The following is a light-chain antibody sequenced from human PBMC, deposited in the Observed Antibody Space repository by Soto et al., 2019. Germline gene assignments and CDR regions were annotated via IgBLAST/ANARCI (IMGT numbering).Light chain of an antibody. J-gene: IGLJ2*01. CDR3: AAWDDSLKGVV. CDR2: SNN. V-gene: IGLV1-44*01. CDR1: SSNIGGNS. Sequence: QPVLTLPPSASGTPGQRVTISCSGSSSNIGGNSVNWYQQRTGTAPKLLIYSNNQRPSGVPDRFSGSKSGTSASLAISGLQSEDEADYYCAAWDDSLKGVVFGGGTKLTVL.